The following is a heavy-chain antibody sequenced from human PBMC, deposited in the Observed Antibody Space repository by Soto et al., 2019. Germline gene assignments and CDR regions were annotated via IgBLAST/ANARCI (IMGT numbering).Heavy chain of an antibody. CDR1: GFTFSSYG. J-gene: IGHJ4*02. Sequence: PGGSLRLSCAASGFTFSSYGMHWVRQAPGKGLEWVAVISYDGSNKYYADSVKGRFTISRDNSKNTLYLQMNSLRAEDTAVYYCAKDPSSSPHIPPWGQGTLVTVSS. D-gene: IGHD2-2*01. V-gene: IGHV3-30*18. CDR3: AKDPSSSPHIPP. CDR2: ISYDGSNK.